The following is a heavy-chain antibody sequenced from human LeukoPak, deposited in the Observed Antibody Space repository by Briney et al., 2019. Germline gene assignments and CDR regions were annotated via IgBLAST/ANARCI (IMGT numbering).Heavy chain of an antibody. D-gene: IGHD3-22*01. J-gene: IGHJ4*02. CDR1: GFTFSSYA. Sequence: GGSLRLSCSASGFTFSSYAMHWVRQAPGRGLEYVSAISSHGGSTYYADSVKGRFTISRDNSKNTLYLQMSGLRAEDTAVYYCVKDEAPYYYDSSGYYFGDWGQGTLVTVSS. CDR3: VKDEAPYYYDSSGYYFGD. CDR2: ISSHGGST. V-gene: IGHV3-64D*09.